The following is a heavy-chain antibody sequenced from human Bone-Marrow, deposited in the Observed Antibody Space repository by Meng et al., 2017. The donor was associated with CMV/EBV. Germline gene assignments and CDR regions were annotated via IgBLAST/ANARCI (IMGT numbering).Heavy chain of an antibody. CDR3: ARDNYYGSGSYPGGFDY. CDR1: GYTFTSYG. J-gene: IGHJ4*02. Sequence: SVKVSCKASGYTFTSYGISWVRQAPGQGLEWMGGIIPILGIANYAQKFQGRVTITADKSTSTAYMELSSLRSEDTAVYYCARDNYYGSGSYPGGFDYWGQGTLVTVSS. V-gene: IGHV1-69*10. CDR2: IIPILGIA. D-gene: IGHD3-10*01.